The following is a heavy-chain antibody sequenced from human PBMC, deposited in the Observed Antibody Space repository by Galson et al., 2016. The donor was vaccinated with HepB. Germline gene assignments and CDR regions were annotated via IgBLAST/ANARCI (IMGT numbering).Heavy chain of an antibody. D-gene: IGHD3-16*01. J-gene: IGHJ4*02. CDR2: ITSSSDTM. Sequence: SLRLSCAASGLTFRNARMSWVRQAPGKGLEWIAWITSSSDTMYYADSVKGRFTISRDNAKNSLYLEMNSLRDEDTAVYYCARDDYFRLGYWGQGTPVTVSA. CDR1: GLTFRNAR. V-gene: IGHV3-48*02. CDR3: ARDDYFRLGY.